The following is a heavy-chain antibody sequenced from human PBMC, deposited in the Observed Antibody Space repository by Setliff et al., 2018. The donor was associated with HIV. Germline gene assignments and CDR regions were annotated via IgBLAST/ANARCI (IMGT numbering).Heavy chain of an antibody. V-gene: IGHV3-30*04. Sequence: GGSLRLSCVASGFGFSNFAMHWVRQAPGKGLEWLAFIWYDGTQKDYADSVKGRFTISRDNSKNTLFLQMNSLRPEDTAMYYCARDRGTPDKCFDPWGQGTLVTVSS. CDR2: IWYDGTQK. J-gene: IGHJ5*02. CDR3: ARDRGTPDKCFDP. CDR1: GFGFSNFA. D-gene: IGHD3-16*01.